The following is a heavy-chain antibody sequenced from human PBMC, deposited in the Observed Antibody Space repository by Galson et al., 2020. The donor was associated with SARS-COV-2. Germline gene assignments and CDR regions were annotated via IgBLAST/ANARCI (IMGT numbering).Heavy chain of an antibody. Sequence: GESLKISCAASGFTFSDYYMSWIRQAPGKGLEWVSYISSSGSTIYYADSVKGRFTISRDNAKNSLYLQMNSRRAEDTAVYYCARGIAARHRPLAVWGQGTLVTVSS. CDR3: ARGIAARHRPLAV. D-gene: IGHD6-6*01. J-gene: IGHJ4*02. V-gene: IGHV3-11*01. CDR1: GFTFSDYY. CDR2: ISSSGSTI.